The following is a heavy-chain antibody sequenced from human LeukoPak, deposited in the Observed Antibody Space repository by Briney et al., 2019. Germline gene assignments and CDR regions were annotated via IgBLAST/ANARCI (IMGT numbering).Heavy chain of an antibody. Sequence: SETLSLTCTVSGGSISSYYWSWIRQPPGKGLEWIGYIYYSGSTNYNPSLKSRVTISVDTSKNQFSLKLSSVTAADTAVYYCARAGSGDSSSAEFDYWGQGTLVTVSS. J-gene: IGHJ4*02. V-gene: IGHV4-59*01. D-gene: IGHD6-6*01. CDR2: IYYSGST. CDR1: GGSISSYY. CDR3: ARAGSGDSSSAEFDY.